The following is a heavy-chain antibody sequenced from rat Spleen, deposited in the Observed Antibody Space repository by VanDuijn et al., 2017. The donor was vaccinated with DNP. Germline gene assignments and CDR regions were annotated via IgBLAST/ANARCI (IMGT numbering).Heavy chain of an antibody. J-gene: IGHJ3*01. Sequence: VQLKESGPRLLQPSHTLPLTCPVPRFSLTSSNVHWVRQPPGKGLEWIAAISSGGSTYYNSALKSRLSISRDTSKSQVFLKMNSLQTEDTAIYFCTREVAPFAYWGQGTLVTVSS. V-gene: IGHV2-6*01. CDR3: TREVAPFAY. CDR1: RFSLTSSN. CDR2: ISSGGST.